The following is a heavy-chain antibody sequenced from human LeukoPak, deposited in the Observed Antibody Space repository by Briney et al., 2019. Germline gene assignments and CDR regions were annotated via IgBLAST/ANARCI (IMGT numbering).Heavy chain of an antibody. J-gene: IGHJ4*02. D-gene: IGHD4-17*01. CDR1: GYTFTGYY. CDR2: IIPIFGTA. CDR3: ARGERDHYGDIATHYFDY. V-gene: IGHV1-69*13. Sequence: GASVKVSCKASGYTFTGYYMHWVRQAPGQGLEWMGGIIPIFGTANYAQKFQGRVTITADESTSTAYMELSSLRSEDTAVYYCARGERDHYGDIATHYFDYWGQGTLDTVSS.